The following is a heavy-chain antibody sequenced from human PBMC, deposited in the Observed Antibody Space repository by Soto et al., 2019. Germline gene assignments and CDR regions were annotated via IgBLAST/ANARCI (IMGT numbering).Heavy chain of an antibody. Sequence: SETLSLTCTVSGGSISSYYWSWIRQSPGKGLEWIGYMYYSGSTNYNPSLKSRVTISIDTSKNQFSLKLSSVTAADTAVYYCAKSGDYIFAYWGQGTLVTVSS. CDR2: MYYSGST. D-gene: IGHD4-17*01. J-gene: IGHJ4*02. V-gene: IGHV4-59*12. CDR1: GGSISSYY. CDR3: AKSGDYIFAY.